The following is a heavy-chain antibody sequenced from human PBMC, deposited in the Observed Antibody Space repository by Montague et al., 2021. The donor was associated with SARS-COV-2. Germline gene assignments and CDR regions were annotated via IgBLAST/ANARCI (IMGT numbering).Heavy chain of an antibody. Sequence: SETLSLTCTVSGGSMASSPDYWAWLRQPPGGGLEWIATIHYGGGTYYNLSLQSRVYISDATTQNQLSLTLASVAAADTADYYGAKLGYCRGGACFRGGLDLWGQGTLVPVSS. V-gene: IGHV4-39*01. CDR1: GGSMASSPDY. J-gene: IGHJ5*02. CDR3: AKLGYCRGGACFRGGLDL. D-gene: IGHD2-15*01. CDR2: IHYGGGT.